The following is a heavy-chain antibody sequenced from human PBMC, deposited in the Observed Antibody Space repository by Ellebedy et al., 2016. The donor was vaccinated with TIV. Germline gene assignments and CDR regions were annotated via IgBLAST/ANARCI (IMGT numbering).Heavy chain of an antibody. Sequence: GESLKISCAASGFTSNSYWMHWVRQAPGKGLAWVPRIRTDGKITDYADSVKGRFTISRDNAKNTLYLQMNSLRAEDTAVYYCANEGRVYYYGMDVWGQGTTVTVSS. CDR3: ANEGRVYYYGMDV. V-gene: IGHV3-74*01. CDR2: IRTDGKIT. CDR1: GFTSNSYW. J-gene: IGHJ6*02.